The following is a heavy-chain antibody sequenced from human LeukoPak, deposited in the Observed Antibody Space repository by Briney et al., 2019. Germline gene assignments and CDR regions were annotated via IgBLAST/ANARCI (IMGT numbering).Heavy chain of an antibody. CDR1: GGTFSSYA. CDR3: ARGVRSGTYLYYYYYAMDV. J-gene: IGHJ6*02. D-gene: IGHD3-10*01. CDR2: INPNSGGT. Sequence: ASVKVSCKASGGTFSSYAISWVRQAPGQGLEWMGWINPNSGGTNYALKFQGRVTMTRDTSTNTAYMDMGRLRSDDTAVYYCARGVRSGTYLYYYYYAMDVWGQGTTVTVS. V-gene: IGHV1-2*02.